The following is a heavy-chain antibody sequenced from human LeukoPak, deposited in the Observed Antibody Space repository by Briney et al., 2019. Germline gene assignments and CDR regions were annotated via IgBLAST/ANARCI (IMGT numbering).Heavy chain of an antibody. V-gene: IGHV1-2*02. CDR1: GYTFTDYY. Sequence: ASVKVSCKASGYTFTDYYMHWVRQAPGQGLEWMGWINPNSGGTKFAQKFQGRVTMTRDTSISTAYMELSRLRSDDTALYYCARDTTVQYNYDSILVYWGQGTLVTVSS. J-gene: IGHJ4*02. D-gene: IGHD3-22*01. CDR3: ARDTTVQYNYDSILVY. CDR2: INPNSGGT.